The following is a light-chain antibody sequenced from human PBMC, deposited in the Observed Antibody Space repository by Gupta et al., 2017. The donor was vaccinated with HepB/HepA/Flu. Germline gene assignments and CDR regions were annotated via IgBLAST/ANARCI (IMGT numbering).Light chain of an antibody. V-gene: IGKV3-15*01. Sequence: IVMPHSPATLSVSPGERATLSCRASQSVGSKLAWYQQKPGQAPRLLIYDTFTGASGIPARFSGSESGTEFTLTISSLQSEDFAVYYCQQDNNWPETFGQGTKVEIK. CDR1: QSVGSK. CDR3: QQDNNWPET. J-gene: IGKJ1*01. CDR2: DTF.